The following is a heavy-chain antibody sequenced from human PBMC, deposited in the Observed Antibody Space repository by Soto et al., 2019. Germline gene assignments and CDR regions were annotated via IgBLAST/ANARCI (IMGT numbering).Heavy chain of an antibody. CDR1: GFTFSSYA. Sequence: PGGSLRLSCAASGFTFSSYAMSWVRQAPGKGLEWVSAISGSGGSTYYADSVKGRFTISRDNSKNTLYLQMNSLRAEDTAVYYCAKDQTIKFGGLIVIQYYGMDVWGQGTTVTVYS. D-gene: IGHD3-16*02. V-gene: IGHV3-23*01. CDR3: AKDQTIKFGGLIVIQYYGMDV. J-gene: IGHJ6*02. CDR2: ISGSGGST.